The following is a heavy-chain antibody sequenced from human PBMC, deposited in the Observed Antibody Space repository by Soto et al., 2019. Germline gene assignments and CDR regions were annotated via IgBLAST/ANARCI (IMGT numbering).Heavy chain of an antibody. D-gene: IGHD2-21*02. V-gene: IGHV4-4*07. Sequence: SETLSLTCTVAGGSISGFYWSWVRQPAGKGLEWIGRIYSSGTTKYKPSRRNRVTMSVDTSTDQYSLNLASMTAADTAVYFCARGPFCGDDCYFDVWGQGTQVTVSS. J-gene: IGHJ4*02. CDR1: GGSISGFY. CDR2: IYSSGTT. CDR3: ARGPFCGDDCYFDV.